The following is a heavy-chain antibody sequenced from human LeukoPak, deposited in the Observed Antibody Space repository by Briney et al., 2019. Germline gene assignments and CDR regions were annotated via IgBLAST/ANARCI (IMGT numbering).Heavy chain of an antibody. D-gene: IGHD3-10*01. Sequence: GESLKTSSKGSGYSFTSYWIGGVRAMPGKGLGWVGIFYAGDSETRYSPSFQGQVTMSAYKSISTASLQWSSLKASDTAMYYCAGLSMVRGALLNDAFDIWGQGTMVTVSS. V-gene: IGHV5-51*01. J-gene: IGHJ3*02. CDR1: GYSFTSYW. CDR2: FYAGDSET. CDR3: AGLSMVRGALLNDAFDI.